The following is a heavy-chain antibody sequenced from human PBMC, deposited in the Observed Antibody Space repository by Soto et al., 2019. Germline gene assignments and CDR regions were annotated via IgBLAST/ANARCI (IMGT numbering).Heavy chain of an antibody. CDR3: ARDWGSSGWPN. CDR1: GHSLSSGGYY. V-gene: IGHV4-31*03. D-gene: IGHD6-19*01. Sequence: SETLSLTCTVSGHSLSSGGYYWSWIRQHPGKGLEWVGYIYFTGTTLYNPSLKIRLAISVDTSKNQFSLKLTSVTAADTAVYYCARDWGSSGWPNWGKGVLVTVS. J-gene: IGHJ4*02. CDR2: IYFTGTT.